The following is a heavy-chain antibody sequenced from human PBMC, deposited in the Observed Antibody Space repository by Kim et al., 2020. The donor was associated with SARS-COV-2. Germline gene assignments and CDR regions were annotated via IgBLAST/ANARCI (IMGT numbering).Heavy chain of an antibody. CDR1: GFSFNGYG. CDR3: AKDVIRFGEWPYYYYGMDV. J-gene: IGHJ6*02. CDR2: ISYDGSKK. Sequence: GGSLRLSCAASGFSFNGYGMHWVRQAPGKGLEWVAVISYDGSKKYYADSVKGRFTISRDNSKNTLYLQMNSLRAEDTAVYYCAKDVIRFGEWPYYYYGMDVWGQGTTVTVSS. D-gene: IGHD3-10*01. V-gene: IGHV3-30*18.